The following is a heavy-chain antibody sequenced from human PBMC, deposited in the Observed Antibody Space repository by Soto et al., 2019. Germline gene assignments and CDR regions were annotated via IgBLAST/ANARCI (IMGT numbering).Heavy chain of an antibody. CDR2: IGARGFPI. V-gene: IGHV3-48*04. CDR1: VLDFVVYP. J-gene: IGHJ4*02. CDR3: ATEPFDY. Sequence: HPGWSLRLACASSVLDFVVYPMNWVRQAPGKGLEWVSYIGARGFPIYYADSVRGRFAMSRDNANNSVFLQMDSLRAEDTAQYFCATEPFDYWGRGALVTVSS.